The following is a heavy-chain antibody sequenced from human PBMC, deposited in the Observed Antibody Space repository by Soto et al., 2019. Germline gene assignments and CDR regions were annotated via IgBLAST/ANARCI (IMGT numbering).Heavy chain of an antibody. D-gene: IGHD3-9*01. Sequence: QVQLVQSGAEVKKPGASVKVSCKASGYTFTSYGISWVRQAPGQGLEWMGWISAYNGNTNYAQKLQGKVTMTTDTSTSTAYMELRSVRSDDTAVYYCARDRGADDILWYWNYYGMDVWGQGTTVTVSS. V-gene: IGHV1-18*01. J-gene: IGHJ6*02. CDR2: ISAYNGNT. CDR1: GYTFTSYG. CDR3: ARDRGADDILWYWNYYGMDV.